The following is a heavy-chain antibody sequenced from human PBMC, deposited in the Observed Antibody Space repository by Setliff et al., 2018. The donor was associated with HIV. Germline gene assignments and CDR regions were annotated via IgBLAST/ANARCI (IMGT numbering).Heavy chain of an antibody. D-gene: IGHD3-16*01. Sequence: LSLTCTVSGGSISSYYWSWIRQPPGKGLEWIGYIYYSGSTNYNPSLKSRLTISVDTSKNQFSLKLSSVTAAGTAVYYCAREKGGDAAQDAFDIWGQGTMVTVSS. CDR1: GGSISSYY. CDR3: AREKGGDAAQDAFDI. CDR2: IYYSGST. J-gene: IGHJ3*02. V-gene: IGHV4-59*01.